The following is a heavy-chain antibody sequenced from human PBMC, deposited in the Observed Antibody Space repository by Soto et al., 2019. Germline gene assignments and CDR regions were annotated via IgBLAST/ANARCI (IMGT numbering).Heavy chain of an antibody. Sequence: GGSLRLSCAASGFTVSSNYMSWARQAPGKGLEWVSVIYSGGSTYYADSVKGRFTISRDNSKNTLYLQMNSLRAEDTAVYYCAREDCSRSGGSCYYGPDAFDIWGQGTMVTVSS. J-gene: IGHJ3*02. V-gene: IGHV3-66*01. CDR2: IYSGGST. CDR1: GFTVSSNY. D-gene: IGHD2-15*01. CDR3: AREDCSRSGGSCYYGPDAFDI.